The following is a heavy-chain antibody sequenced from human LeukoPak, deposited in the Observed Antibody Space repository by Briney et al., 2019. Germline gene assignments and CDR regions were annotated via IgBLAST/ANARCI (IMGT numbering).Heavy chain of an antibody. CDR1: GFTFSSYG. CDR3: ARGTGYQPFDY. CDR2: IWYDGSNK. D-gene: IGHD3/OR15-3a*01. J-gene: IGHJ4*02. Sequence: PGGSLRLSCAASGFTFSSYGMHWVRQAPGKGLEWVAVIWYDGSNKYYADSVKGRFTISRGNSKNTLYLQMNSLRAEDTAVYYCARGTGYQPFDYWGQGTLVTVSS. V-gene: IGHV3-33*01.